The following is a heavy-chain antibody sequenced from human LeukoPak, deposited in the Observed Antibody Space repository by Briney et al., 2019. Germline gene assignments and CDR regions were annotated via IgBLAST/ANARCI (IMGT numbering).Heavy chain of an antibody. D-gene: IGHD3-22*01. CDR2: VSGATGTS. Sequence: GGSLRLSCADSGFTFSSYGMNWVRQAPGKGLEWISCVSGATGTSYYVGSVKGRFTISRDDSKNTLYLQMNSLRAEATAVYYCAKAHQCYDRSGYCPIDYWGQGTLVIVSA. V-gene: IGHV3-23*01. J-gene: IGHJ4*02. CDR1: GFTFSSYG. CDR3: AKAHQCYDRSGYCPIDY.